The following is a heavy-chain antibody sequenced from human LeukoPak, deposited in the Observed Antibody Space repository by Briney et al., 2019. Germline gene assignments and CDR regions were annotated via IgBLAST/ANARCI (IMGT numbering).Heavy chain of an antibody. CDR3: ARDLKDCSGGSCYYNWFDP. D-gene: IGHD2-15*01. Sequence: SVKVSCKASGGTFSSYAISWVRQAPGQGLEWIGGIIPIFGTANYAQKFQGRVTITADESTSTAYMELSSLRSEDTAVYYCARDLKDCSGGSCYYNWFDPWGQGTLVTVSS. J-gene: IGHJ5*02. V-gene: IGHV1-69*13. CDR1: GGTFSSYA. CDR2: IIPIFGTA.